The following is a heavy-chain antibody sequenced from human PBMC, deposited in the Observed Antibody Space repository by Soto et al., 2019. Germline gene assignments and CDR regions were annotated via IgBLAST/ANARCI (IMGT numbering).Heavy chain of an antibody. CDR1: GGCISSYY. Sequence: SETLALTCTVSGGCISSYYWSWIRQPPGKGLELIGYIYYSGSTNYNPSLKSRVTISVDTSKNQFSLKLSSVTAADTAVYYCARLGAQEIDPWGQGTLVTVS. CDR3: ARLGAQEIDP. D-gene: IGHD3-16*01. CDR2: IYYSGST. J-gene: IGHJ5*02. V-gene: IGHV4-59*08.